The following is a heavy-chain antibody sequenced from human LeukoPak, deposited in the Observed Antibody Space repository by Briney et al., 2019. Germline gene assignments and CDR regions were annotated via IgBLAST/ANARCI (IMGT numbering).Heavy chain of an antibody. Sequence: SETLSLTCTVSGGSISSGGYYWSWIRQHPGKGLEWIGYIYYSGSTYYNPSLKSRVTISVDTSKNQFSLKLSSVTAADTAVYYCARWGAYGDDAFDIWGQGTMVTVSS. CDR1: GGSISSGGYY. J-gene: IGHJ3*02. V-gene: IGHV4-31*03. CDR3: ARWGAYGDDAFDI. CDR2: IYYSGST. D-gene: IGHD4-17*01.